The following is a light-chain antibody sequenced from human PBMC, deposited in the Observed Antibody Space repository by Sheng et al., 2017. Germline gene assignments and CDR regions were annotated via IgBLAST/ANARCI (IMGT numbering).Light chain of an antibody. J-gene: IGKJ4*01. CDR1: QSVGSY. CDR3: QQRTVWPPLT. Sequence: EVVLTQSPATLSLSPGERATLSCRASQSVGSYLAWYQQKPGQPPRLLIYDASNRATGIPPRFSGSGSGTDFTLTISSLEPEDFAIYYCQQRTVWPPLTFGGGTKVEI. CDR2: DAS. V-gene: IGKV3-11*01.